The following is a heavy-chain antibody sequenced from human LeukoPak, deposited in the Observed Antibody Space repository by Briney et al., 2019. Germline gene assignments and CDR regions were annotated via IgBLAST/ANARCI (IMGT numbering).Heavy chain of an antibody. J-gene: IGHJ4*02. Sequence: GGSLRLSCAASGFTFSSYWMSWVRQAPGKGLEWVANIKQDGSEKYYVDSVKGRFTISRDNAKNSLYLQMNSLRAEDTAVYYCAKDRSVLLWFGELSYFDYWGQGTLVTVSS. D-gene: IGHD3-10*01. CDR1: GFTFSSYW. CDR2: IKQDGSEK. CDR3: AKDRSVLLWFGELSYFDY. V-gene: IGHV3-7*03.